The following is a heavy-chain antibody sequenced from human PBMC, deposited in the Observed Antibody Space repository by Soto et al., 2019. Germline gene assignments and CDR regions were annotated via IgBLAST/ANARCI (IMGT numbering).Heavy chain of an antibody. CDR3: ARNIAVAGSDGRLHY. CDR1: GYTFTSYA. CDR2: INAGNGNT. D-gene: IGHD6-19*01. V-gene: IGHV1-3*01. J-gene: IGHJ4*02. Sequence: QVQLVQSGAEVKKPGASVKVSCKASGYTFTSYAMHWVRQAPGQRLEWMGWINAGNGNTKYSQKFQGRVTITRDTSASTAYMELSSLRSEDTAVYYCARNIAVAGSDGRLHYWGQGTLVTVSS.